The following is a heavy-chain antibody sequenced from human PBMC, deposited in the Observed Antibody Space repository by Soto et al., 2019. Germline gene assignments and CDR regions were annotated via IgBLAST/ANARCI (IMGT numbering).Heavy chain of an antibody. D-gene: IGHD1-26*01. CDR1: GFTFRNYA. V-gene: IGHV3-23*01. Sequence: EVQLLESGGGLVQPGGSLRLSCAASGFTFRNYAMTWVRQAPGKWLEWVSGISSSGDNSYNPSSVRGRFTISRDNFKNTMLLAMRSLRSEDTATYYSGKFKGGVNDGLDIWGQGTMVTVSS. CDR3: GKFKGGVNDGLDI. J-gene: IGHJ3*02. CDR2: ISSSGDNS.